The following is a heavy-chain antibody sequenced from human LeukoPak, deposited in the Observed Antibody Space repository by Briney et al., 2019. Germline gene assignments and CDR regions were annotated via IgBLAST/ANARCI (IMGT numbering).Heavy chain of an antibody. CDR3: ARLAVAGTDFDY. V-gene: IGHV6-1*01. J-gene: IGHJ4*02. CDR2: TYYRSKLHK. CDR1: GDNLSSNSAA. D-gene: IGHD6-19*01. Sequence: SQTLSLTCALSGDNLSSNSAAWNWIRQSPSRGLEWLGRTYYRSKLHKHYAVSVKSRITINPDTSKNQFSLQLNAVTPEDTAVYYCARLAVAGTDFDYWGQGTPVTVSS.